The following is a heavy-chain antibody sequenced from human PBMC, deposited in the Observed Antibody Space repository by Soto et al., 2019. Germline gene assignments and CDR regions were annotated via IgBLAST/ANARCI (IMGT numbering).Heavy chain of an antibody. D-gene: IGHD3-22*01. CDR1: GGTFSGYA. Sequence: ASVKVSCKASGGTFSGYAISWVRHAPGQGLEWMGGIIPIFGTANYAQKFQGRVTITADKSTSTAYMELSSLRSEDTAVYYCASLSPYDSMPSYAFDIWGQGTMVTVSS. CDR2: IIPIFGTA. CDR3: ASLSPYDSMPSYAFDI. J-gene: IGHJ3*02. V-gene: IGHV1-69*06.